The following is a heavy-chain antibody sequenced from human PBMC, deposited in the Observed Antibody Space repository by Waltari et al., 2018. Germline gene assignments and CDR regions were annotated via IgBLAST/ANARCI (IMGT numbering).Heavy chain of an antibody. CDR2: ISSSNSYI. D-gene: IGHD3-16*02. Sequence: VQLQESGPGLVKPSETQSLTCAVSGYSISSGYYWGWIRQPPGQGLEWVSSISSSNSYIYYADSVNGQFTISRDNAKNSLYLQMNSLRAEDTAVYYCARDLYESPGELSLFEAFDIWGQGTMVTVSS. V-gene: IGHV3-21*01. CDR3: ARDLYESPGELSLFEAFDI. J-gene: IGHJ3*02. CDR1: GYSISSGYY.